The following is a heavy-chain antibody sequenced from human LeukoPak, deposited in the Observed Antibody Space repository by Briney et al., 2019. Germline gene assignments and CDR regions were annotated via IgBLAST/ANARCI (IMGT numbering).Heavy chain of an antibody. Sequence: PGGSLRLSCAASGFTFSSYWIHWVRQAPGKGLVWVSRIDTDGSNTNYADSVKGRFTISRDNAQNTVYLQMNSLRAEDTAVYYCARAAGYYDSSGPHSFDYWGQATLVTVSS. V-gene: IGHV3-74*01. CDR2: IDTDGSNT. CDR3: ARAAGYYDSSGPHSFDY. CDR1: GFTFSSYW. J-gene: IGHJ4*02. D-gene: IGHD3-22*01.